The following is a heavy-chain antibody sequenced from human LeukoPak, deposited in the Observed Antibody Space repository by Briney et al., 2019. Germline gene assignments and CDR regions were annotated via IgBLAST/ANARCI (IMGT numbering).Heavy chain of an antibody. CDR2: IYSGGRT. J-gene: IGHJ4*02. Sequence: GGSLRLPCAASGFNVNNNYMSWVRQAPGKGLEWVSVIYSGGRTYYADSVKGRLTISRDNSENTLYLQMNSLRAENTAVYYCARGGSGSYRFDYWGQGTLVTVSS. CDR3: ARGGSGSYRFDY. CDR1: GFNVNNNY. V-gene: IGHV3-53*01. D-gene: IGHD1-26*01.